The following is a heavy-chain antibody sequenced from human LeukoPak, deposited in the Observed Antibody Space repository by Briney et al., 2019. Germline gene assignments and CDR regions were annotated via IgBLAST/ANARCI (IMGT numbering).Heavy chain of an antibody. CDR2: ISSSGSTI. CDR3: ARKTVTDYYYYGMDV. D-gene: IGHD4-11*01. CDR1: GFTFSSYE. Sequence: GGSLRLSCAASGFTFSSYEMNWVRQAPGKGLEWVSYISSSGSTIYYAGSVKGRFTISRDNAKNSLYLQMNSLRAEDTAVYYCARKTVTDYYYYGMDVWGQGTTVTVSS. J-gene: IGHJ6*02. V-gene: IGHV3-48*03.